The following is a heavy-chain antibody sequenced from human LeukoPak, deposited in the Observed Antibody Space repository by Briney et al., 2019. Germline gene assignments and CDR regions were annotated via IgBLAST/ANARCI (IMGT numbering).Heavy chain of an antibody. D-gene: IGHD2-15*01. Sequence: EASVKVSCKASGYTFTSYGISWVRQAPGQGLEWMGWISAYNGNTNYAQKLQGRVTKTTDTSTSTAYMELRSLRSDDTAVYYCAREEGRIATDDAFDIWGQGTMVTVSS. CDR2: ISAYNGNT. V-gene: IGHV1-18*01. CDR1: GYTFTSYG. J-gene: IGHJ3*02. CDR3: AREEGRIATDDAFDI.